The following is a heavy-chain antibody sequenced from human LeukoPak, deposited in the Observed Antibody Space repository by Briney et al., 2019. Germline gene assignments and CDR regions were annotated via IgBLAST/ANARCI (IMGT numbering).Heavy chain of an antibody. J-gene: IGHJ4*02. V-gene: IGHV4-34*01. D-gene: IGHD3-3*01. CDR1: GGSFSGYF. Sequence: SETLSLTCAVYGGSFSGYFWSWIRQPPGKGLEWIGEINHSGSANYNPSLKSRVTILVDTSKNQFSLKMSPVTAADTAVYYCARGAFVDFDFWTDFWGQGTLVTVSS. CDR3: ARGAFVDFDFWTDF. CDR2: INHSGSA.